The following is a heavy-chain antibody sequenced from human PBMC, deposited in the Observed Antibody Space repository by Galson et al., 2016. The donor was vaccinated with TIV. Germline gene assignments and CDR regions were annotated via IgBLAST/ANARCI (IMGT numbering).Heavy chain of an antibody. CDR3: AKDRNTAFDTHYSYYGLDV. J-gene: IGHJ6*02. Sequence: SVKVSCKASGGTFRMFVFSWLRQAPGQGLEWMGVINPLFGTTNYAQKFQGRVTITADESTSTAYMELSSLRSEDTAVYYCAKDRNTAFDTHYSYYGLDVWGQGTTVIVSS. D-gene: IGHD5-18*01. V-gene: IGHV1-69*13. CDR1: GGTFRMFV. CDR2: INPLFGTT.